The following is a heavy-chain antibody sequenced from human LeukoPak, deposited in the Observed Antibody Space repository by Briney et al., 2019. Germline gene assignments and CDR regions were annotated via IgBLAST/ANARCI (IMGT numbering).Heavy chain of an antibody. CDR1: GFTFSDYY. CDR3: ARDYDSSGYYDY. J-gene: IGHJ4*02. D-gene: IGHD3-22*01. CDR2: ISSSGSTI. Sequence: GGPLRLSCAASGFTFSDYYMSWIRQAPGKGLEWVSYISSSGSTIYYADSVKGRFTISRDNAKNSLCLQMNSLRAEDTAVYYCARDYDSSGYYDYWGQGTLVTVSS. V-gene: IGHV3-11*01.